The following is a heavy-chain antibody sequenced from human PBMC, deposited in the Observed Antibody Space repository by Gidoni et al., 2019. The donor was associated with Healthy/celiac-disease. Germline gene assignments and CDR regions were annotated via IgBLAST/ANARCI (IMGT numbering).Heavy chain of an antibody. CDR2: IVVGSGNT. CDR1: GFTFTSSA. J-gene: IGHJ6*03. V-gene: IGHV1-58*01. D-gene: IGHD6-19*01. Sequence: QMQLVQSGPEVKKPGTSVKVSCTASGFTFTSSAVQWVRQARGQRLEWIGWIVVGSGNTNYAQKFQERVTITRDMSTSTAYMELSSLRSEDTAVYYCAAWGYSSGWYGAYYYYYMDVWGKGTTVTVSS. CDR3: AAWGYSSGWYGAYYYYYMDV.